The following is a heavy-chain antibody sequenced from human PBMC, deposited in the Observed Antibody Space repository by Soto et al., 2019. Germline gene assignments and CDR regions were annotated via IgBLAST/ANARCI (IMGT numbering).Heavy chain of an antibody. CDR1: GYTFSGFD. Sequence: ASVKVSCKASGYTFSGFDINWLRQASGQGPAWMGWMNAKSGDTFFPQRFQGKFNMTWDTSLSTAYMEVGSLTSDDTANYYCARGNTFYYAGFDVWGQGTRVTVSS. V-gene: IGHV1-8*01. CDR3: ARGNTFYYAGFDV. CDR2: MNAKSGDT. D-gene: IGHD3-22*01. J-gene: IGHJ6*02.